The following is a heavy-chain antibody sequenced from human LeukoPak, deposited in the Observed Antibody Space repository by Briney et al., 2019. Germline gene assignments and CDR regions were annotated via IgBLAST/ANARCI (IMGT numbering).Heavy chain of an antibody. Sequence: SETLSLTCTVSGYSISSGYYWGWIRQPPGKGLEWIGSIYQSGSTYYNPSLKSRVTISVDTSKNQFSLKLSSVTAADTAVYYCARMGYCSGGSCYWFDPWGQGTLVTVSS. D-gene: IGHD2-15*01. CDR1: GYSISSGYY. V-gene: IGHV4-38-2*02. J-gene: IGHJ5*02. CDR3: ARMGYCSGGSCYWFDP. CDR2: IYQSGST.